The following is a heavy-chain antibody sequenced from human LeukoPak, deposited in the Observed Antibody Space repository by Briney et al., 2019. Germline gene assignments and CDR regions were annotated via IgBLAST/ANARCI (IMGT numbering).Heavy chain of an antibody. V-gene: IGHV3-48*03. Sequence: GGSLRLSCAASGFTFNSYEMNWVRQAPGKGLECVSYISSSGSTIYDADSVKGRFTISRDNAKNSLYLQMNSLRAEDTAVYYCARGSNSNYVFDYWGQGTLVTVSS. CDR2: ISSSGSTI. CDR3: ARGSNSNYVFDY. CDR1: GFTFNSYE. D-gene: IGHD4-11*01. J-gene: IGHJ4*02.